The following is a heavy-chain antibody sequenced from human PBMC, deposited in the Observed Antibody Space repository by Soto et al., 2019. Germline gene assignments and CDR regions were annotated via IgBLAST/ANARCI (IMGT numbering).Heavy chain of an antibody. Sequence: PXVSLRFSCAASGFAFSNYEMNWVRQAPGKGLEWVSYISLSGSTIYYADSVKGRFTISRDDAKNSLYLQMDSLRADDTAVYYCARESFSASPNFFDYWGQGTLVTVSS. J-gene: IGHJ4*02. V-gene: IGHV3-48*03. CDR2: ISLSGSTI. CDR1: GFAFSNYE. CDR3: ARESFSASPNFFDY. D-gene: IGHD3-3*02.